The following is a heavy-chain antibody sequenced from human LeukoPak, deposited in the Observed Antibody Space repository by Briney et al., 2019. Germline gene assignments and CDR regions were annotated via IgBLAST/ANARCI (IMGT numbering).Heavy chain of an antibody. V-gene: IGHV4-34*01. D-gene: IGHD3-3*01. J-gene: IGHJ4*02. CDR3: ARGGRFLEWLLD. Sequence: SETLSLTRAVYGGYYWSWIRQPPGKGLEWIGEINHSGSTNYNPSLKSRVTISVDTSKNQFSLRLSSVTAADTAVYYCARGGRFLEWLLDWGQGTLVTVSS. CDR2: INHSGST. CDR1: GGYY.